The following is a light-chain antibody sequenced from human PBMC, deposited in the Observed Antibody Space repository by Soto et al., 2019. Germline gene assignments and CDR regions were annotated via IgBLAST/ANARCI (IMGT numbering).Light chain of an antibody. CDR3: SSYAGSDNLV. CDR1: SSDVGSYNY. Sequence: QSALTQPPSASGSPGQSVTISCTGTSSDVGSYNYVSRYQQHPGKAPKLMIYEVNKRPSGVPDRFSGSKSGNTASLTVSGLQAEDEADYYCSSYAGSDNLVFGGGTKLTVL. V-gene: IGLV2-8*01. J-gene: IGLJ2*01. CDR2: EVN.